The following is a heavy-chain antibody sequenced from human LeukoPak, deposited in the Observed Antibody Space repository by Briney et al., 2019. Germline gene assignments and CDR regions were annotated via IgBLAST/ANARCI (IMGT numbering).Heavy chain of an antibody. CDR1: GYSISTSYS. V-gene: IGHV4-38-2*02. CDR3: AREEGIRLGELSSFDP. Sequence: SETLSLTCAVSGYSISTSYSWGWIRQPPGKGLEWIGGIYHNGTTYYNPSLKSRVTISVDTSKNQFSLILSSVNASDTAVYYCAREEGIRLGELSSFDPWGQGTLVTVSS. D-gene: IGHD3-16*02. CDR2: IYHNGTT. J-gene: IGHJ5*02.